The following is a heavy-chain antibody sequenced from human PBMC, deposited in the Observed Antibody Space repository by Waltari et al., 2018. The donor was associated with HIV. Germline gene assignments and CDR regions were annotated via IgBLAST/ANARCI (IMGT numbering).Heavy chain of an antibody. J-gene: IGHJ1*01. CDR2: VDYSGDT. V-gene: IGHV4-34*02. CDR1: GGSFNGYY. Sequence: VQLQQWGTGRLMPSETLSLTCAVYGGSFNGYYWTWIRQSPGNGLEWIGEVDYSGDTNYNPSLKSRLTISVDTSKNQFSRKLTSMTTADTGLYYCARGPHTSIFGVVKYFQPWGQGTLVTVSS. CDR3: ARGPHTSIFGVVKYFQP. D-gene: IGHD3-3*01.